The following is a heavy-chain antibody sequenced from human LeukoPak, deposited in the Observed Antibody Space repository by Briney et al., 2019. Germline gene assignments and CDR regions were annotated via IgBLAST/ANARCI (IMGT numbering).Heavy chain of an antibody. D-gene: IGHD2-2*02. CDR2: IIPIFGTA. J-gene: IGHJ6*02. Sequence: SVKVSCKAFGGTFSSYAISWVRQAPGQGLEWMGGIIPIFGTANYAQKFQGRVTITADESTSTAYMELSSLRSEDTAVYYCARSHASPDIVVVPAAIEEKELYYYYGMDVWGQGTTVTVSS. V-gene: IGHV1-69*13. CDR1: GGTFSSYA. CDR3: ARSHASPDIVVVPAAIEEKELYYYYGMDV.